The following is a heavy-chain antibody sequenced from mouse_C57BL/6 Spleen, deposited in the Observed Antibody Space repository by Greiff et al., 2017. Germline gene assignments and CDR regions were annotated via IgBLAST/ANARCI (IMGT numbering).Heavy chain of an antibody. CDR2: IDPSDSYT. CDR1: GYTFTSYW. J-gene: IGHJ2*01. CDR3: ARRSNCDY. V-gene: IGHV1-50*01. D-gene: IGHD2-5*01. Sequence: VQLQQSGAELVKPGASVKLSCKASGYTFTSYWMQWVKQRPGQGLEWIGEIDPSDSYTNYTQKFKGKVTLTVDTASSTAYMQLSSLTSEDSAVYYCARRSNCDYWGQGTTLTVSS.